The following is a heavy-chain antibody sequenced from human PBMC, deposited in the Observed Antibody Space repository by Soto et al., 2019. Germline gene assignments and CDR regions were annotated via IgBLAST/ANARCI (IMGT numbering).Heavy chain of an antibody. CDR3: ARDGMYYYDSSGYHDY. J-gene: IGHJ4*02. Sequence: EGSLRLSCAASGFTFSTYAMNWVRQAPVKGLEWVAVITSGSSYKYYADSVKVRFTISRDNSKNTLYLQMNSLRAEDTAVYYCARDGMYYYDSSGYHDYWGQGTLVTVSS. V-gene: IGHV3-30-3*01. D-gene: IGHD3-22*01. CDR2: ITSGSSYK. CDR1: GFTFSTYA.